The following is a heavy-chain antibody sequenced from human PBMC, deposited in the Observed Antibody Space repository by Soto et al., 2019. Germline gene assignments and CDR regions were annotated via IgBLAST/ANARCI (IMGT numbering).Heavy chain of an antibody. D-gene: IGHD3-16*02. Sequence: EVQLLESGGGLVQPGGSLRLSCAASGFTFSSYAMSWVRQAPGKGLEWVSAISGSGGSTYYADSVKGRFTISRDNSKNTLYLQMNSLRAEDTAVYYCAKGPTFGGVIVMYYFDYWGQGTLVTVSS. V-gene: IGHV3-23*01. CDR1: GFTFSSYA. CDR2: ISGSGGST. CDR3: AKGPTFGGVIVMYYFDY. J-gene: IGHJ4*02.